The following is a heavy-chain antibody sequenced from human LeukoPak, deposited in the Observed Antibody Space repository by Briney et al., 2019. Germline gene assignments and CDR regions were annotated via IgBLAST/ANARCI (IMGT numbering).Heavy chain of an antibody. Sequence: GGSLRLSCAASGFTFSSYAMSWVRQAPGKGLEWVSAISGSGGSTYYADSVKGRFTISRDNSKNALYLQMNSLRAEDTAVYYCAKDNKYYDFWSGGYMDVWGKGTTVTVSS. V-gene: IGHV3-23*01. CDR2: ISGSGGST. J-gene: IGHJ6*03. CDR1: GFTFSSYA. D-gene: IGHD3-3*01. CDR3: AKDNKYYDFWSGGYMDV.